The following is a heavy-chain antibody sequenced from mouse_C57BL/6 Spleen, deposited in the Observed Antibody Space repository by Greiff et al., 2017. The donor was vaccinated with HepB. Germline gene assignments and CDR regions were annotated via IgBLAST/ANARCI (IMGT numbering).Heavy chain of an antibody. CDR1: GYTFTDYE. CDR2: IDPETGGT. D-gene: IGHD1-1*01. J-gene: IGHJ2*01. Sequence: VQLQQSGAELVRPGASVTLSCKASGYTFTDYEMHWVKQTPVHGLEWIGAIDPETGGTAYNQKFKGKAILTADKSSSTAYMELRSLTSEDSAVYYCTRGAFITTGVDYWGQSTTLTVSS. CDR3: TRGAFITTGVDY. V-gene: IGHV1-15*01.